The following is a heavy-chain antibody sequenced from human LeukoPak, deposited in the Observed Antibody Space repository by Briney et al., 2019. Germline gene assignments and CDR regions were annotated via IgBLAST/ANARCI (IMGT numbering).Heavy chain of an antibody. D-gene: IGHD2-21*01. CDR3: ARYGFYSFDD. CDR1: GGSISSYY. J-gene: IGHJ4*02. Sequence: SETLSLTCTVSGGSISSYYWSWIRQPPGKGLEWIGYIYYSGSTNYNPSLKSRVTISVDTSKNQFSLKLSSVTAADTAVYYCARYGFYSFDDWGQGILVTVSS. V-gene: IGHV4-59*01. CDR2: IYYSGST.